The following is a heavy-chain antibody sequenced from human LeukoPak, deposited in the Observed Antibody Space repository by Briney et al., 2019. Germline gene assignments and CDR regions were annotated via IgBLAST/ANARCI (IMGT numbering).Heavy chain of an antibody. CDR3: ARGYDSNSYSPGFDP. CDR2: IYSSGST. V-gene: IGHV4-31*03. J-gene: IGHJ5*02. Sequence: SETLSLTCTVSGDSVSRGGYYWSWIRQHPVRGLEWIGYIYSSGSTFYNPSLKSRLALSKDTSKNQFSLNLSSVTAADTAVYYCARGYDSNSYSPGFDPWGQGTLVTVSS. CDR1: GDSVSRGGYY. D-gene: IGHD3-22*01.